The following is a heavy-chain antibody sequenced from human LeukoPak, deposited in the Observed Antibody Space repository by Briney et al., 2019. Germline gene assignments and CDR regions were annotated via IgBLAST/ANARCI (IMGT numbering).Heavy chain of an antibody. Sequence: PSETLSLTCAVSGGSFSGYYWTWIPQPPGQGLEWIGEISHSARTNYNTSLKSRVTISVETSKKQYSLKMSSVTAADTAVYYCARGGYYYYYGKDVWGQGTTVIVSS. J-gene: IGHJ6*02. CDR1: GGSFSGYY. CDR2: ISHSART. CDR3: ARGGYYYYYGKDV. V-gene: IGHV4-34*01.